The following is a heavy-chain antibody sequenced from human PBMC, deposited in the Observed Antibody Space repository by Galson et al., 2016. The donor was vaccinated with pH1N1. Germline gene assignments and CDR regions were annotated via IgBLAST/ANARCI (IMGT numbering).Heavy chain of an antibody. Sequence: SLRLSCAASGFTFSDYYMRWIRQAPGKGLEWISDTSSSSYTNYADSVKGRFTISRDNAKNSLYLQMNSLRAEDTAIYYCARGGLGVHYYDSSGPIDYWGQGTLVIVSS. D-gene: IGHD3-22*01. CDR3: ARGGLGVHYYDSSGPIDY. V-gene: IGHV3-11*06. CDR1: GFTFSDYY. CDR2: TSSSSYT. J-gene: IGHJ4*02.